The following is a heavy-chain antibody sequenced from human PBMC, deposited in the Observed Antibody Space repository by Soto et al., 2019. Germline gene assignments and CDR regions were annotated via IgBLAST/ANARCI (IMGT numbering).Heavy chain of an antibody. CDR3: AKDRRDYYDSSGYDY. V-gene: IGHV3-23*01. CDR1: GFTFSSYA. J-gene: IGHJ4*02. CDR2: ISGSGGST. D-gene: IGHD3-22*01. Sequence: GGSLRLSCAASGFTFSSYAMSWVRQAPGKGLEWVSAISGSGGSTYYADSVKGRFTISRDNSKNTLYLQMNSLRAEDTAVYYCAKDRRDYYDSSGYDYWGQGTLVTVSS.